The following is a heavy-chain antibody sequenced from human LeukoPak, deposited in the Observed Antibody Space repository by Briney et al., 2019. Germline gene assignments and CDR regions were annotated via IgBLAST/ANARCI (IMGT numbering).Heavy chain of an antibody. CDR2: INTNSGKP. D-gene: IGHD3-22*01. CDR1: GYTFTRYA. Sequence: ASVKVSCKASGYTFTRYAMNWVRQAPGQGLEWMGWINTNSGKPTYAQGFTGRFVFSLDTSVSTAYLRISSLKAGDTAVYYCARYYYDSNGNANYLDYWGQGTLVTVSS. CDR3: ARYYYDSNGNANYLDY. J-gene: IGHJ4*02. V-gene: IGHV7-4-1*02.